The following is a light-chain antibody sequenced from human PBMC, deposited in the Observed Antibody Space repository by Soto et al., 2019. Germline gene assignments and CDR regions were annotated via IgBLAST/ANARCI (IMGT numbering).Light chain of an antibody. V-gene: IGKV1-13*02. CDR2: DAS. CDR3: QQHGTLPLT. Sequence: IQLTQSPSSLSASTGDRVAISCRASQGIKSALVWYQQKPGKSPKLLVYDASSLEGGVPSRFSGSGYGTDFTLTITSLQPEDLATYYCQQHGTLPLTFGGGTKVDIK. CDR1: QGIKSA. J-gene: IGKJ4*01.